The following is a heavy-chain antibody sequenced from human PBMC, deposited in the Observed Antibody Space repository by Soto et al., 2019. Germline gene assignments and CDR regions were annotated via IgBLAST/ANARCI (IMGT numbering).Heavy chain of an antibody. CDR1: GYSFAGYW. D-gene: IGHD3-9*01. Sequence: GECLWFSCQGHGYSFAGYWITWVRHSPGNGLEWLGRIHRCDSATNCSQCFRRHVTISGYKSISSVYRQWIILQAWDTAVYYCARQMSNTDTGHYVYYFDFWSQGTLVTVSS. CDR3: ARQMSNTDTGHYVYYFDF. J-gene: IGHJ4*02. CDR2: IHRCDSAT. V-gene: IGHV5-10-1*01.